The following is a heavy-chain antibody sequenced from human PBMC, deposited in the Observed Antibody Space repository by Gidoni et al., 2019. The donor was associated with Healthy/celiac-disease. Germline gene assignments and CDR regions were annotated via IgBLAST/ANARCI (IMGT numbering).Heavy chain of an antibody. J-gene: IGHJ5*02. Sequence: QVQLVQSGAEVKKPGASVKVSCKASGYTFTGYYMHWVRQAPGQGLEWMGWINPNSGGTNYAQKFQGRVTMTRDTSISTAYMELSRLRSDDTAVYYCARERGLRPRKYWFDPWGQGTLVTVSS. CDR1: GYTFTGYY. D-gene: IGHD5-18*01. CDR3: ARERGLRPRKYWFDP. V-gene: IGHV1-2*02. CDR2: INPNSGGT.